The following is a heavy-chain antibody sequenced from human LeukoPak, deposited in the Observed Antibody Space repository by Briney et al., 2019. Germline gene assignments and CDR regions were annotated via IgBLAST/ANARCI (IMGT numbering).Heavy chain of an antibody. V-gene: IGHV3-30*18. CDR1: GFTFSTYG. J-gene: IGHJ4*02. D-gene: IGHD3-16*01. Sequence: PGGSLRLSCATSGFTFSTYGMHWVRQAPGKGLEWVAVISFDGSSKYYADSVKGRFTISRDTSKNTLYLQMNSLRAEDTAVYYCAKDWGTWGYGYYFDYWGKGTLVTV. CDR3: AKDWGTWGYGYYFDY. CDR2: ISFDGSSK.